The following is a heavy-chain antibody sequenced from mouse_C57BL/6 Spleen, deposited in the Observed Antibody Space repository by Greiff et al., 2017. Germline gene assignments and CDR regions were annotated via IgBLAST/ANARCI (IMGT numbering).Heavy chain of an antibody. Sequence: VQLQQSGAELARPGASVKMSCKASGYTFTSYTMHWVKQRPGQGLEWIGYINPSSGYTKYNQKFKDKATLTADKSSSTAYMQLSSLTSEDSAVYYCARWNYGNYGYAMDYWGQGTSVTVSS. J-gene: IGHJ4*01. CDR3: ARWNYGNYGYAMDY. CDR1: GYTFTSYT. CDR2: INPSSGYT. D-gene: IGHD2-1*01. V-gene: IGHV1-4*01.